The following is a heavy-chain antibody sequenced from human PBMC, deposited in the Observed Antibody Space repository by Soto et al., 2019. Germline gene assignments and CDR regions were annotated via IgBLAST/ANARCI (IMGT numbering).Heavy chain of an antibody. D-gene: IGHD1-1*01. CDR1: GFTFSNYY. J-gene: IGHJ4*02. CDR3: VRDFELERRSCGY. V-gene: IGHV3-74*01. Sequence: HPGGSLRLSCAASGFTFSNYYMYWVRQAPGKGLVWVSRIHSDGSSTTYADSVKGRFTISRDNAKNTLYLQMDSLRAEDTAVYYCVRDFELERRSCGYWGQGTLVTVSS. CDR2: IHSDGSST.